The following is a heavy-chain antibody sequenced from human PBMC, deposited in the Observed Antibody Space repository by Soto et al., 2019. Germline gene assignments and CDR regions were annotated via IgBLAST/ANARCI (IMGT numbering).Heavy chain of an antibody. Sequence: PSETLSLTCTVSGGSISSYHWSWIRQPPGKGLEWIGYIYYSGSTNYNPSLKSRVTISVDTSKNQFSLKLSSVTAADTAVYYCAITLGGVIAPYYFDYWGQGTLVTVSS. J-gene: IGHJ4*02. CDR2: IYYSGST. CDR1: GGSISSYH. D-gene: IGHD3-16*02. CDR3: AITLGGVIAPYYFDY. V-gene: IGHV4-59*01.